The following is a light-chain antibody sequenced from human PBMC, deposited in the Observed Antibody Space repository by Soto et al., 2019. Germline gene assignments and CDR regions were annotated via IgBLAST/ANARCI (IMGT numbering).Light chain of an antibody. CDR1: QSLSNNY. Sequence: DIVLTQSPGTLSLSPGERATLSCRASQSLSNNYLTWYQQKPGQAPRLLIYGASSRATGIPDRFSASGSGTDFTLTISRLEPEEFAVYYCQQYDRPPRTFGQGTKVEIK. CDR3: QQYDRPPRT. V-gene: IGKV3-20*01. CDR2: GAS. J-gene: IGKJ1*01.